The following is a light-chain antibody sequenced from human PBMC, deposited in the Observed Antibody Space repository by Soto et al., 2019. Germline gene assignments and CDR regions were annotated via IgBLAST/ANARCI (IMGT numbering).Light chain of an antibody. Sequence: DLQMTQSPSSLSASVGNRVTITCQASQDIATYLNWYQQKPGKAPKRLIYAASSLQSGVPSRFSGSGSGTEFTLTISSLQPDDFATYYCQQYNSYWTFGQGTKVDTK. CDR3: QQYNSYWT. V-gene: IGKV1-16*01. J-gene: IGKJ1*01. CDR2: AAS. CDR1: QDIATY.